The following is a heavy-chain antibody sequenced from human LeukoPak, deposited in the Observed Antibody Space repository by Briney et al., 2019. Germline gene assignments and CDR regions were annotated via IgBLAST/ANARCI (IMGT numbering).Heavy chain of an antibody. CDR1: GGSISSGSYY. V-gene: IGHV4-61*02. CDR2: IYTSGST. D-gene: IGHD2-15*01. CDR3: ARGYCSGGSCPGLDYYYYMDV. Sequence: SETLSLTCTVSGGSISSGSYYWSWIRQPAGKGLEWIGRIYTSGSTNYNPSLKSRVTISVDTSKNQFSLKLRSVTAADTAVYYCARGYCSGGSCPGLDYYYYMDVWGKGTTVTVSS. J-gene: IGHJ6*03.